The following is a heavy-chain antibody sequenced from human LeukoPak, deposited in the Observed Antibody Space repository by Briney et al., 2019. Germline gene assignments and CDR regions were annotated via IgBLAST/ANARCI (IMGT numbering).Heavy chain of an antibody. J-gene: IGHJ5*02. V-gene: IGHV3-74*01. D-gene: IGHD6-13*01. CDR3: ARTPYTSSWYGWFDP. Sequence: GGSLRLSCAASGFTFSRYWMHWVRQAPGKGLVWVSHINTDGSSTNYADSVKGRFTISRDNAKNTLYLQMNSLRAEDTAVYYCARTPYTSSWYGWFDPWGQGTLVTVSS. CDR2: INTDGSST. CDR1: GFTFSRYW.